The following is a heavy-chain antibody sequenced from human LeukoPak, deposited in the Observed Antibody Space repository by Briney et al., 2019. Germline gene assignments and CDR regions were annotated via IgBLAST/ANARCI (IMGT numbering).Heavy chain of an antibody. CDR2: IYTGTNT. J-gene: IGHJ6*02. D-gene: IGHD3-16*01. CDR1: VLTVSDNY. CDR3: ARDGGSGIRYDNYIYYGMDV. Sequence: PGGSLRLSCAASVLTVSDNYMSWVRQPPGKGLEWVSFIYTGTNTYYADSVKGRFTISRDNSKNTVDLQMDSLRVEDTAVYFCARDGGSGIRYDNYIYYGMDVWGQGTTVTVSS. V-gene: IGHV3-53*01.